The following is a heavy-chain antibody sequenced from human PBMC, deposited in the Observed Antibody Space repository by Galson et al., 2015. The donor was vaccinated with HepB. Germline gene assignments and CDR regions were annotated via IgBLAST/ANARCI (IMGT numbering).Heavy chain of an antibody. CDR3: ARYNYYDSSGYYFDY. Sequence: SVKVSCKASGYTFIAYYMHWVRQAPGQGLEWMGWINPNSGDTNFAQKFQGRVTLTSDASITTAYMELTRLRSDDTAVYYCARYNYYDSSGYYFDYWGQGALVTVSS. CDR1: GYTFIAYY. CDR2: INPNSGDT. J-gene: IGHJ4*02. D-gene: IGHD3-22*01. V-gene: IGHV1-2*02.